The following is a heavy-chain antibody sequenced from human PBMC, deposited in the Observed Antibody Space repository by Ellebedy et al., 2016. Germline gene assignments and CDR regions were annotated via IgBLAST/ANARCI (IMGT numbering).Heavy chain of an antibody. CDR1: GGSISSYY. CDR2: IYYSGST. D-gene: IGHD6-19*01. J-gene: IGHJ4*02. V-gene: IGHV4-59*01. CDR3: ARGAVAAFDY. Sequence: SETLSLXCTVSGGSISSYYWSWIRQPPGKGLEWIGYIYYSGSTNYNPSLKSRVTISVDTSKNQFSLKLSSVTAADTAVYYCARGAVAAFDYWGQGTLVTVSS.